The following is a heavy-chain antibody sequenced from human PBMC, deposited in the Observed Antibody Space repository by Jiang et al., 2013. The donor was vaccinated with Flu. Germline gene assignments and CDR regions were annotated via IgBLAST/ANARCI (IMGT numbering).Heavy chain of an antibody. J-gene: IGHJ3*02. CDR2: ST. Sequence: STYYNPSLKSRVTISVDTFKNQFSLKLSSVTAADTALYYCARPYCTNGVCPTPGDDFDIWGQGTMVTVSS. D-gene: IGHD2-8*01. CDR3: ARPYCTNGVCPTPGDDFDI. V-gene: IGHV4-39*01.